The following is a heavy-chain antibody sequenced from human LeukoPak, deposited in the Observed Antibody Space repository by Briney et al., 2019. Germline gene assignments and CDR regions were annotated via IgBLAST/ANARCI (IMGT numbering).Heavy chain of an antibody. J-gene: IGHJ4*02. CDR1: GFTCDDYG. D-gene: IGHD2-8*01. Sequence: PGRSLRLSWAASGFTCDDYGMSWVRQAPGKGLEWVSGINWNGGSTGYADSVKGRFTISRDNAKNSLYLQMNSLRAEDTALYYCAREDCTNGVCSHFDYWGQGTLVTVSS. V-gene: IGHV3-20*04. CDR3: AREDCTNGVCSHFDY. CDR2: INWNGGST.